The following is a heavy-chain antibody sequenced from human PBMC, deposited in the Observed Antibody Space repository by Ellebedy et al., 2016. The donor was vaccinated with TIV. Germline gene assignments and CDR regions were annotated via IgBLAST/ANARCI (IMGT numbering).Heavy chain of an antibody. CDR1: GFTFSSYA. CDR2: ISTIGSDT. V-gene: IGHV3-23*01. CDR3: AKEAAPTGIPYFDY. Sequence: GESLKISCAASGFTFSSYAMSWVRQAPGKGLECVSVISTIGSDTYYADSVKGRLTISRDNSKNTLSLQMYNLRAEDTGVYYCAKEAAPTGIPYFDYWGQGSQVTVSP. D-gene: IGHD1-14*01. J-gene: IGHJ4*02.